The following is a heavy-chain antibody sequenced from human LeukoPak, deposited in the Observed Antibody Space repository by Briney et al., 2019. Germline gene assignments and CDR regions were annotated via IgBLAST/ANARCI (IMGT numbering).Heavy chain of an antibody. V-gene: IGHV3-23*01. CDR1: GFTFSTYP. CDR2: ITAGTSDT. CDR3: ATSSGWYPKYFGY. J-gene: IGHJ4*02. Sequence: GGSLRLSCAASGFTFSTYPMSLVRQAPGKGLEWVSSITAGTSDTIYADSVKGRFTISRDNSKNTLSLQMNSLRAEDTALYYCATSSGWYPKYFGYWGQGILVSVSS. D-gene: IGHD6-19*01.